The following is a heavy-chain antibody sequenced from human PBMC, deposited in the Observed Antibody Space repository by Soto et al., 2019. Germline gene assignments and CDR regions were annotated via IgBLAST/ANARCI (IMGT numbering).Heavy chain of an antibody. V-gene: IGHV3-30*18. J-gene: IGHJ4*02. D-gene: IGHD5-12*01. CDR3: AKERSVVATTPDFDY. CDR1: GFTFSSFG. Sequence: QVQLVESGGGVVQPGRSLRLSCAASGFTFSSFGMHWVRQAPGKGLEWVAVASYDGSYKYYADSVKGRFTISRDNSKHTVYLKMSSLRAEDTAVYYCAKERSVVATTPDFDYWGQGTLVTVSS. CDR2: ASYDGSYK.